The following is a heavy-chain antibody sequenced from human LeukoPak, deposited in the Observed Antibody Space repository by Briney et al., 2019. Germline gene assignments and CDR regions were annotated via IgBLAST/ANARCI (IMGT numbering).Heavy chain of an antibody. CDR2: ISAYNGNT. V-gene: IGHV1-18*01. Sequence: GASVKVSCKASGYTFTSYGISWVRQAPGQGLEWMGWISAYNGNTNYAQKLQGRVTMTTDTSTSTAYMELRSLRSDDTAVYYCARLYYYDSSGYYSYYYYGMDVWAKGPRSPSP. J-gene: IGHJ6*02. CDR3: ARLYYYDSSGYYSYYYYGMDV. D-gene: IGHD3-22*01. CDR1: GYTFTSYG.